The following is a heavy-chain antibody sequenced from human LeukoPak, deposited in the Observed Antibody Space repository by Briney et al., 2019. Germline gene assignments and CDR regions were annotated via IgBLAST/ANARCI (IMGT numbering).Heavy chain of an antibody. J-gene: IGHJ5*02. CDR3: ARDGIQLWLQGPVWFDP. CDR2: ISAYNGNT. D-gene: IGHD5-18*01. Sequence: ASVKVSCKASGYTFTSYGISWVRQAPGQGLEWMGWISAYNGNTNYAQKLQGRVTMTTDTSTSTAYMELRSLRSDDTAVYYCARDGIQLWLQGPVWFDPWGQGTLVTVSS. CDR1: GYTFTSYG. V-gene: IGHV1-18*01.